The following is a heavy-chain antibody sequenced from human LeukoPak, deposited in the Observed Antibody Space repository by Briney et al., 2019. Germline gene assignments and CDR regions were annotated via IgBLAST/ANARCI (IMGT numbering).Heavy chain of an antibody. V-gene: IGHV3-21*01. CDR1: GFTFSSYS. D-gene: IGHD7-27*01. J-gene: IGHJ4*02. CDR3: ARDLNWENDY. CDR2: ISSSSSYI. Sequence: GGSLRLSYAASGFTFSSYSMNWVRQAPGKGLEWVSSISSSSSYIYYADSVKGRFTISRDNAKNSLYLQMNSLRAEDTAVYYCARDLNWENDYWGQGTLVTVSS.